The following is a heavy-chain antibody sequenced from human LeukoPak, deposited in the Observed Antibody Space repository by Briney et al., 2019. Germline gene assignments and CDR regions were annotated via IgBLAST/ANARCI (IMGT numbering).Heavy chain of an antibody. CDR3: TAEKNGSPHY. V-gene: IGHV4-38-2*02. Sequence: SETLSLTCTVSGYSISSGYYWGWIRQPPGKGLEWIASIYYTGSTYYNPSLKSRVTISLDMSKNEFFLTMTSVTAADTAVYFCTAEKNGSPHYWGQGTQVTVSS. CDR2: IYYTGST. CDR1: GYSISSGYY. J-gene: IGHJ4*02. D-gene: IGHD2-8*01.